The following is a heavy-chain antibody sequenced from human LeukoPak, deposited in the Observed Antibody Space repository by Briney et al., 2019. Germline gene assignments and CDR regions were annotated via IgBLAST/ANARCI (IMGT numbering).Heavy chain of an antibody. CDR3: ARDVGHYYYYYGMDV. Sequence: PGGSLRLSCAASGFTFSNSVMYWVRQAPGRGLEWVAVISNDGSYKYYADSVKGRFTISINNSKNTLYLQMNSLRAEDTAVYYCARDVGHYYYYYGMDVWGQGTTVTVSS. D-gene: IGHD3-10*01. CDR1: GFTFSNSV. CDR2: ISNDGSYK. J-gene: IGHJ6*02. V-gene: IGHV3-30*04.